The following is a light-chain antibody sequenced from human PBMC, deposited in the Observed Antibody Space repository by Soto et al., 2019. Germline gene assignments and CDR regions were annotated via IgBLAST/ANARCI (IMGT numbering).Light chain of an antibody. Sequence: EIVLTQSPGTLSLSPVERATLSCRASQSISSSYLAWYQQKPGQAPRLLIYGASTRATGIPARFSGSGSGTEFTLTISSLQSEDFAVYYCQQYNNWPLFGPGTKVDIK. CDR3: QQYNNWPL. J-gene: IGKJ3*01. CDR1: QSISSSY. V-gene: IGKV3-15*01. CDR2: GAS.